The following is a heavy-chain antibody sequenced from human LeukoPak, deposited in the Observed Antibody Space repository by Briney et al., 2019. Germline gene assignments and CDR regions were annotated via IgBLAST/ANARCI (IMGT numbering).Heavy chain of an antibody. V-gene: IGHV4-4*07. D-gene: IGHD3-22*01. CDR2: IYTSGRT. J-gene: IGHJ3*02. Sequence: SETLSLTCTVSGGSISSSYWSWIRQPAGKGLEWIGRIYTSGRTNFNPSLRSRVTMSVDTSKNQFSLKVNSVTAADTAVYYCAKDPCPYCDNPYIWGQGTMVTVSS. CDR3: AKDPCPYCDNPYI. CDR1: GGSISSSY.